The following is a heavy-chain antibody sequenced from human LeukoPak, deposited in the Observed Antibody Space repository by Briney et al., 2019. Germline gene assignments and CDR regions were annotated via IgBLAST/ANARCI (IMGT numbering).Heavy chain of an antibody. CDR3: ARDFRIVGDDAFDI. CDR2: ISVYNGNT. CDR1: GYTFTSYD. J-gene: IGHJ3*02. V-gene: IGHV1-18*01. Sequence: ASVKVSCKASGYTFTSYDVGWVRQAPGQGLEWMGWISVYNGNTNYAEKLQGRVTMTTDTSTSTAYMELRSLRSDDTAVYYCARDFRIVGDDAFDIWGQGTMVTVSS. D-gene: IGHD1-26*01.